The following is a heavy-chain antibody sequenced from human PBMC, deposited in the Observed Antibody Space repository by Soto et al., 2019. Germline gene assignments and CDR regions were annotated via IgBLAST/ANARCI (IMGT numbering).Heavy chain of an antibody. Sequence: ASVKVSCKVSGYTLTELSMHWVRQAPGKGLEWMGGFDPEDGETIYAQKFQGRVTMTEGTSTDTAYMELSSLRSEDTAVYYCATDRGLLWFGGRLGYWGQGTLVTVSS. D-gene: IGHD3-10*01. CDR2: FDPEDGET. J-gene: IGHJ4*02. CDR3: ATDRGLLWFGGRLGY. V-gene: IGHV1-24*01. CDR1: GYTLTELS.